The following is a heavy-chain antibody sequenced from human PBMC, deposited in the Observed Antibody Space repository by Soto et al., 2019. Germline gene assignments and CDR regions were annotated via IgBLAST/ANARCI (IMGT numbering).Heavy chain of an antibody. D-gene: IGHD4-17*01. Sequence: QVQLVQSGAEVKKPGASVKVSCQASGYTFTSYGISWVRQAPGPGLEWMGWISAYNGNTNYAQKLQGRVTMTTDTSTSTAYMEMSGLRSDDTAVYYCARDHGDYVHFDYWGQGTLVTVSA. CDR3: ARDHGDYVHFDY. CDR1: GYTFTSYG. V-gene: IGHV1-18*04. J-gene: IGHJ4*02. CDR2: ISAYNGNT.